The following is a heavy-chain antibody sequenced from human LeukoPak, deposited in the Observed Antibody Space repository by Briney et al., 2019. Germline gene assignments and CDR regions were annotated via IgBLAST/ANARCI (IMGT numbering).Heavy chain of an antibody. D-gene: IGHD2-15*01. Sequence: GSLRLSCVASGFTFSNYYMHWVRQVPGKGPVWVSRISGDGSSILYADSVKGRFTISRDNAKNSLYVQMNSLRADDSAVYYCARSSSGVYIQWGQGTLVTVSS. V-gene: IGHV3-74*01. CDR2: ISGDGSSI. CDR1: GFTFSNYY. CDR3: ARSSSGVYIQ. J-gene: IGHJ4*02.